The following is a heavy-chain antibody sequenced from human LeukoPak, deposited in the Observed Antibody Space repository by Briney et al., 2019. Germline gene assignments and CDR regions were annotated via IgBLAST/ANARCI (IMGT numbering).Heavy chain of an antibody. CDR3: ARLHSSRAEEFDP. CDR1: GGSISGYY. CDR2: TYYTGIT. Sequence: PSETLSLTCTVSGGSISGYYWSWIRQSPGKGLEWIGYTYYTGITAYNPSLGSRVTISVDRSNNQFSLRLTPVTAADTAVYYCARLHSSRAEEFDPWGQGTLVTVSS. J-gene: IGHJ5*02. V-gene: IGHV4-59*01.